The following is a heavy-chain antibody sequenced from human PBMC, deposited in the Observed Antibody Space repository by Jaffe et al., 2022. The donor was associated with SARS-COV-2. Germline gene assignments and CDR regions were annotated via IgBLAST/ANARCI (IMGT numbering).Heavy chain of an antibody. D-gene: IGHD3-3*01. CDR2: ISDSGDST. J-gene: IGHJ4*02. Sequence: EVQVLESGGGLVQPGGSLKLSCAASGFTFRSFAMTWVRQAPGKGLEWVSGISDSGDSTYYAGSVKGRFTISRDNSKNTLSLQMNSLRPEDTAVYYCAQSDFWSGYYMGVFWGQGTLVTVSS. CDR3: AQSDFWSGYYMGVF. V-gene: IGHV3-23*01. CDR1: GFTFRSFA.